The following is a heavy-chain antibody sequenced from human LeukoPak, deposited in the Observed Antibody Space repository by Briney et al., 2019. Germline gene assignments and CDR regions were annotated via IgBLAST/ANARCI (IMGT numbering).Heavy chain of an antibody. CDR2: MNPNSGNT. J-gene: IGHJ4*02. D-gene: IGHD3-22*01. V-gene: IGHV1-8*02. CDR3: ARRSDDYDSSAYYH. CDR1: GYTFTSYG. Sequence: ASVKVSCKASGYTFTSYGINWVRQATGQGLEWMGWMNPNSGNTGYAQKFQGRVTMTMDPSISTAYMELSSLRSEDTAVYYCARRSDDYDSSAYYHWGQGTLVTVSS.